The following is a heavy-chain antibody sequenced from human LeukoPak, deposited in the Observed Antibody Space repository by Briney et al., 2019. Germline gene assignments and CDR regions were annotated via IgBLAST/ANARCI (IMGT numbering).Heavy chain of an antibody. CDR3: ARHNVYYYDSSGYYYAYFDY. CDR2: IYPGDSDT. CDR1: GYSFTSYW. V-gene: IGHV5-51*01. J-gene: IGHJ4*02. D-gene: IGHD3-22*01. Sequence: GESLKISCKGSGYSFTSYWIGWVRQMPGKGLEWMGIIYPGDSDTRYSPSFQGQVTISADKSISTAYLQWSSLKASDTAMYYCARHNVYYYDSSGYYYAYFDYWGQGTLVTVSS.